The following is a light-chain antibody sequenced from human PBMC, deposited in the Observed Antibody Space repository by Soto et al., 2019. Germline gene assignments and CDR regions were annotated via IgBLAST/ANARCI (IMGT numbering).Light chain of an antibody. Sequence: DIVMPQSPDTLSVSPGERATLSCRASQTVNSNLAWYQQKPGQAPRLLIYGASTRATGIPARFSGSGSGTEFTLTISSLQSEDFAVYYCQQYNNWTRTFGQGTKVDI. J-gene: IGKJ1*01. CDR2: GAS. CDR1: QTVNSN. V-gene: IGKV3-15*01. CDR3: QQYNNWTRT.